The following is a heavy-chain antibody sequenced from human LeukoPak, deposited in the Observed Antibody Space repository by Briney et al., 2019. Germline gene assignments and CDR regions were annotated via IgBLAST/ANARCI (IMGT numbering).Heavy chain of an antibody. Sequence: GGSLRLSCAASGFTFSSYSMNWVRQAQGKGLEWVSSISSSSSYIYYADSVKGRFTISRDNAKNSLYLQMNSLRAEDTAVYYCARDQGPLAYCGGDCYRLYYYYYMDVWGKGTTVTVSS. CDR2: ISSSSSYI. D-gene: IGHD2-21*02. J-gene: IGHJ6*03. CDR1: GFTFSSYS. CDR3: ARDQGPLAYCGGDCYRLYYYYYMDV. V-gene: IGHV3-21*01.